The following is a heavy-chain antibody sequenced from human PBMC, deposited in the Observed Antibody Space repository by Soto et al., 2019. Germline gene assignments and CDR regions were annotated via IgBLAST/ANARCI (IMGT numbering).Heavy chain of an antibody. CDR1: GYSFTTYY. Sequence: QVVQSEAEVRKPGASVKVSCKASGYSFTTYYIHWFRQAPGQGLEWMAIINPNGGSTNSAQKFQGRVTFTRQISASAVYMELSSLRSDHTAVYYCAAFCSDAGCPPGPWNWGRGTMVTVTS. V-gene: IGHV1-46*03. J-gene: IGHJ3*01. CDR3: AAFCSDAGCPPGPWN. D-gene: IGHD3-3*01. CDR2: INPNGGST.